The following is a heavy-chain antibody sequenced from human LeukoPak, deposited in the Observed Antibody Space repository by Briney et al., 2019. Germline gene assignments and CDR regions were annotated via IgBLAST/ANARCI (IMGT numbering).Heavy chain of an antibody. CDR3: AKDAPSRYSSGWYLDY. CDR1: GFAFGNAW. CDR2: ISGSGGST. J-gene: IGHJ4*02. D-gene: IGHD6-19*01. Sequence: GGSLRLSCAASGFAFGNAWMNWVRQAPGKGLEWVSAISGSGGSTYYADSVKGRFTISRDNSKNTLCLQMNSLRAEDTAVYYCAKDAPSRYSSGWYLDYWGQGTLVTVSS. V-gene: IGHV3-23*01.